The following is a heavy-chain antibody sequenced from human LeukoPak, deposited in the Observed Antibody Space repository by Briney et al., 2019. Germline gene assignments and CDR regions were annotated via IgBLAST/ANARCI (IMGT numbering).Heavy chain of an antibody. V-gene: IGHV1-2*02. CDR3: ARSERGYSYGWYDY. CDR1: GYTFTDYY. Sequence: GASVKVSCKASGYTFTDYYMEWVRQAPGQGLEWMGWINPNSGGTNYAQKFQGRVTMTRDTSISTAYMELSRLRSDDTAVYYCARSERGYSYGWYDYWGQGTLVTVSS. J-gene: IGHJ4*02. D-gene: IGHD5-18*01. CDR2: INPNSGGT.